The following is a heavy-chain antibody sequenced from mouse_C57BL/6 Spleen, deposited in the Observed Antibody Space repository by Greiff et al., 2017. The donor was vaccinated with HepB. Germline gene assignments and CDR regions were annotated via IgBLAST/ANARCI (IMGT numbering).Heavy chain of an antibody. D-gene: IGHD2-3*01. CDR1: GYTFTSYW. CDR2: IYPGSGST. V-gene: IGHV1-55*01. CDR3: AKDHDGYYPAWFAY. Sequence: QVQLQQPGAELVKPGASVKMSCKASGYTFTSYWITWVKQRPGQGLEWIGDIYPGSGSTNYNEKFKSKATLTVDTSSSTAYMQLSSLTSEDSAVYYCAKDHDGYYPAWFAYWGQGTLVTVSA. J-gene: IGHJ3*01.